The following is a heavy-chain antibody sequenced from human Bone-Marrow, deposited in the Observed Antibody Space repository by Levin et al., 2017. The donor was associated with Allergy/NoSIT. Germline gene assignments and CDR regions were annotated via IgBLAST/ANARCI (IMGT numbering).Heavy chain of an antibody. Sequence: SETLSLTCVVDGGSLKGYQWTWIRQTPGQGLEFIGEINHSGGPNYNPSLQRRVTMSIDTSKNQISLNLTSVTAADTAVYFCARGRFLQWSLEFFGLDVWGQGTPVIVSS. V-gene: IGHV4-34*01. CDR2: INHSGGP. J-gene: IGHJ6*02. CDR3: ARGRFLQWSLEFFGLDV. D-gene: IGHD3-3*01. CDR1: GGSLKGYQ.